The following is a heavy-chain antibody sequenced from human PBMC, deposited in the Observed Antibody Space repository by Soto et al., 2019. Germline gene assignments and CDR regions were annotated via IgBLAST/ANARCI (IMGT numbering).Heavy chain of an antibody. Sequence: SETLSLTCTVSGGSISSYYWSWIRQPPGKGLEWIGYIYYSGSTNYNPSLKSRVTISVHTSKNQVSLKLSSVTAADTAVYYCARAGGYDPYFDYWGQGTLVTVSS. D-gene: IGHD5-12*01. CDR2: IYYSGST. V-gene: IGHV4-59*01. J-gene: IGHJ4*02. CDR1: GGSISSYY. CDR3: ARAGGYDPYFDY.